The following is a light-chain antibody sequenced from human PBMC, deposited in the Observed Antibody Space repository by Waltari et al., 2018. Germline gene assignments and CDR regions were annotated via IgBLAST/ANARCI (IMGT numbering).Light chain of an antibody. J-gene: IGKJ2*01. Sequence: EIVLTQSPGTLSLSPGERATLSCRARQSVSISYLAWYQQKPGQAPRLLIYAASGRATGIPDRFSGSGSGTDFTLTINRLEPEDYAVYYWQQYGTPPYTFGQGTKLEIK. V-gene: IGKV3-20*01. CDR3: QQYGTPPYT. CDR2: AAS. CDR1: QSVSISY.